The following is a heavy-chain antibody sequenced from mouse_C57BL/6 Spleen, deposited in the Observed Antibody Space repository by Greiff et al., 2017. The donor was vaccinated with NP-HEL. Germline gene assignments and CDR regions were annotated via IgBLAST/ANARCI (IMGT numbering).Heavy chain of an antibody. D-gene: IGHD3-1*01. V-gene: IGHV1-52*01. CDR1: GYTFTSYW. J-gene: IGHJ3*01. CDR2: IDPSDSET. Sequence: QVQLQQPGAELVRPGSSVKLSCKASGYTFTSYWMHWVKQRPIQGLEWIGNIDPSDSETHYNQKFKDKATLTVDKSSSTAYMQRSSLTSEDSAVYYCARRGGYPGWFAYWGQGTLVTVSA. CDR3: ARRGGYPGWFAY.